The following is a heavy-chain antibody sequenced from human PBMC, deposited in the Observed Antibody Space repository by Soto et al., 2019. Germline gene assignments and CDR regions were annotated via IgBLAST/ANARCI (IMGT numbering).Heavy chain of an antibody. CDR2: ISVYNGNT. V-gene: IGHV1-18*01. J-gene: IGHJ6*02. CDR1: AYPFTSYG. Sequence: QVQLVQSGVEVKNPGASVRVSCKASAYPFTSYGISWVRQAPGQGLEWMGWISVYNGNTNYARECHGRFTFTTHTSTSTAYMELRSLRSDGPAVYYCARACLSILPSYYYGLDVWSQGTTVIVSS. CDR3: ARACLSILPSYYYGLDV.